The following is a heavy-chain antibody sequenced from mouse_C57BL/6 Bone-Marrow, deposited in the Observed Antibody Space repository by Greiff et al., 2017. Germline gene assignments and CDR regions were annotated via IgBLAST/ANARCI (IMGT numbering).Heavy chain of an antibody. V-gene: IGHV5-12*01. CDR3: ARHNDGYYDYYAMDY. J-gene: IGHJ4*01. CDR1: GFTFSDYY. D-gene: IGHD2-3*01. CDR2: ISNGGGST. Sequence: EVQRVESGGGLVQPGGSLKLSCAASGFTFSDYYMYWVRQTPEKRLEWVAYISNGGGSTYYPDTVKGRFTISRDNAKNTLYLQMSRLKSEDTAMYYCARHNDGYYDYYAMDYWGQGTSVTVSS.